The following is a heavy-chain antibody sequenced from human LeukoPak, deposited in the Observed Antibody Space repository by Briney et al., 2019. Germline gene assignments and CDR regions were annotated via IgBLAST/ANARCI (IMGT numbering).Heavy chain of an antibody. D-gene: IGHD1-26*01. CDR1: GFTFSSYA. Sequence: GGSLRLSCAASGFTFSSYAMSWVRQAPGKGLEWVSAISGSGLNTYYADSVKGWFTVSRDNSKNTLYLQMNSLRAEDTAVYYCAKDRSGSYYGTFDYWGQGTLVTVSS. J-gene: IGHJ4*02. CDR3: AKDRSGSYYGTFDY. V-gene: IGHV3-23*01. CDR2: ISGSGLNT.